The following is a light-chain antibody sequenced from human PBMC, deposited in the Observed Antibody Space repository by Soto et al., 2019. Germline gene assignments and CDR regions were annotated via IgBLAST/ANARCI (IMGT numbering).Light chain of an antibody. CDR1: GSDVGGYNY. V-gene: IGLV2-14*01. Sequence: QSALTQPASVSGSPGQSITISCTGTGSDVGGYNYVSWYQQHPGKAPKVMIYDVSNRPSGGSNRFSGSKSGNTASLTISGRQAEDEADYYCSSYTSASTPLVFGGGTKLTVL. CDR2: DVS. J-gene: IGLJ2*01. CDR3: SSYTSASTPLV.